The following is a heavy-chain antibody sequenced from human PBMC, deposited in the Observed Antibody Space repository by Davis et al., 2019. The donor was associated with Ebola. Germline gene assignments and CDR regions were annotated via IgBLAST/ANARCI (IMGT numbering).Heavy chain of an antibody. Sequence: PGGSLRLSCAASEFTFSSYGMTWVRQAPGKGLEWVSSISAGGIAPYYADSVKGRFTISRDNSKNTLSLQMDSLRADDTAVYYCAKSFLITGSHMSEFRGVDYWGQGTVVTVSS. J-gene: IGHJ4*02. D-gene: IGHD2-8*02. CDR2: ISAGGIAP. V-gene: IGHV3-23*01. CDR3: AKSFLITGSHMSEFRGVDY. CDR1: EFTFSSYG.